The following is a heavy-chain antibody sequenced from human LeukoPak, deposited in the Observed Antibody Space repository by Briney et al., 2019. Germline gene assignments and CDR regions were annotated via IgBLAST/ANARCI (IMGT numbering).Heavy chain of an antibody. J-gene: IGHJ4*02. V-gene: IGHV1-69*04. CDR2: IIPIFGIA. CDR1: GGTFSSYA. CDR3: AREAYSSGIGY. D-gene: IGHD6-19*01. Sequence: ASVKVSCKASGGTFSSYAISWVRQAPGQGLEWMGRIIPIFGIANYAQKFQGRVTITADKSTSTAYMELSSLRSEDTAVYYCAREAYSSGIGYWGQGTLVTVSS.